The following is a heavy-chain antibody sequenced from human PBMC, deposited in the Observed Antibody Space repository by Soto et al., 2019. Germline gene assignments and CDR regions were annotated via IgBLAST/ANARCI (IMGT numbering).Heavy chain of an antibody. J-gene: IGHJ4*02. D-gene: IGHD5-18*01. CDR3: ARRIQLWSSPYFDY. V-gene: IGHV3-30-3*01. Sequence: PGGSLRLSCAASGFTFSSYAMHWVRQAPGKGLEWVAVISYDGSNKYYADSVKGRFTISRDNSKNTLYLQMNSLRAEDTAVYYCARRIQLWSSPYFDYWGQGTLVTVSS. CDR2: ISYDGSNK. CDR1: GFTFSSYA.